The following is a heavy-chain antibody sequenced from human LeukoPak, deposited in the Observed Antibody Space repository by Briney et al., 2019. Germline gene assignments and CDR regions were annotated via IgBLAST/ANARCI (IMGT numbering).Heavy chain of an antibody. CDR1: GYSISSGYY. CDR2: IYHSGST. D-gene: IGHD6-13*01. V-gene: IGHV4-38-2*02. J-gene: IGHJ4*02. CDR3: ARDRRDSSSYYPYFFDY. Sequence: PSETLSLTCTVSGYSISSGYYWGWIRQPPGKGLEWIGSIYHSGSTYYNPSLKSRATISGDTSKNQFSLKLSSVTAADTAVYYCARDRRDSSSYYPYFFDYWGQGILVTVSS.